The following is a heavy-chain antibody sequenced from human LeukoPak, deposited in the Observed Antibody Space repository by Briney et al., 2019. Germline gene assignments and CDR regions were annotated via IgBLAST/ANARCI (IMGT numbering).Heavy chain of an antibody. CDR3: ARILDSAWGELGY. CDR2: IRSDGSNK. D-gene: IGHD6-19*01. V-gene: IGHV3-30*04. Sequence: GGSLRLSCAASGFNFSGSAMHWVRQASGKGLEWMAFIRSDGSNKYYADSVKGRFTISRDNSKNTLYLQMNSLRAEDTAVYYCARILDSAWGELGYWGQGTLVTVSS. CDR1: GFNFSGSA. J-gene: IGHJ4*02.